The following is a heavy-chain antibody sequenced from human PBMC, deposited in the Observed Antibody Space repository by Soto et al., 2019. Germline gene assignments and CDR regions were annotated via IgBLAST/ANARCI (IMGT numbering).Heavy chain of an antibody. Sequence: QVRLGQPGAEVQKTGSSVKVSCKASGGTFSSYAISWVRQAHGQGLEWMGGIIPIFGTANYAQKFQGRVMITADDSTSTAYMELSSLRSEETAVDYCARDMFGGWFDPWCQGTLVTVSS. CDR2: IIPIFGTA. J-gene: IGHJ5*02. D-gene: IGHD3-16*01. V-gene: IGHV1-69*01. CDR1: GGTFSSYA. CDR3: ARDMFGGWFDP.